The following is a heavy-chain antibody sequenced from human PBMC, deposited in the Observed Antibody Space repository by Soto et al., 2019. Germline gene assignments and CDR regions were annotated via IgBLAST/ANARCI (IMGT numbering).Heavy chain of an antibody. Sequence: ASVKVSCKASGYTFTSYGISWVRQAPGQGLEWMGWISAYNGNTNYAQKLQGRVTMTTDTSTSTAYMELRSLRSEDTAVYYCARYCSSNSFSFYYGIDVWGQGTTVTV. J-gene: IGHJ6*02. CDR3: ARYCSSNSFSFYYGIDV. D-gene: IGHD2-2*01. CDR2: ISAYNGNT. V-gene: IGHV1-18*01. CDR1: GYTFTSYG.